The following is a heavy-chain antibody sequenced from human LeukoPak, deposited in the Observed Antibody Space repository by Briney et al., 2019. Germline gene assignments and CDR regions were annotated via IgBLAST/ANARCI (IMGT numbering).Heavy chain of an antibody. D-gene: IGHD5-12*01. J-gene: IGHJ6*03. CDR3: ARDVSGYDSYYYYYMDV. CDR1: GGSFSGYY. Sequence: PSETLSLTCAVYGGSFSGYYWSWIRQPPGKGLEWIGEINHSGSTNYNPSLKSRVTISVDTSKNQFSLKLSSVTAADTAVYYCARDVSGYDSYYYYYMDVWGKGTTVTISS. V-gene: IGHV4-34*01. CDR2: INHSGST.